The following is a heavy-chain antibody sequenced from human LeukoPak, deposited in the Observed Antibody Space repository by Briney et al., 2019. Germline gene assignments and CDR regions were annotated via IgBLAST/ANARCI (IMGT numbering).Heavy chain of an antibody. J-gene: IGHJ6*02. CDR3: ARDLDRQYNWNDVLGIYYYGMDV. Sequence: ASVKVSCKASGYTFTSYDINWVRQATGQGLEWMGWMNPNSGNTGYAQKFQGRVTMTRNTSISTAYMELSSLRSEDTAVYYCARDLDRQYNWNDVLGIYYYGMDVWGQGTTVTVSS. CDR1: GYTFTSYD. V-gene: IGHV1-8*01. CDR2: MNPNSGNT. D-gene: IGHD1-20*01.